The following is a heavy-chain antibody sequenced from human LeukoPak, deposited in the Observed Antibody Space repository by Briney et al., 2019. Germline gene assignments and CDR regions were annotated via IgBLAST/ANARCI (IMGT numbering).Heavy chain of an antibody. CDR3: AKGSESGYSYGYSYYYYMDV. Sequence: GGSLRLSCAASGFTFSDYAMNWVRQAPGKGLEWVSAISGSGGSTYYADSVKGRFTISRDNSKNTLYLQMNSLRAEDTAVYYCAKGSESGYSYGYSYYYYMDVWGEGTTVTVSS. J-gene: IGHJ6*03. CDR1: GFTFSDYA. V-gene: IGHV3-23*01. D-gene: IGHD5-18*01. CDR2: ISGSGGST.